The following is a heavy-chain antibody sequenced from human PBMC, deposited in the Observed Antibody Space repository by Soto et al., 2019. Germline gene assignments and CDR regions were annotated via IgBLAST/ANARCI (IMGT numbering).Heavy chain of an antibody. D-gene: IGHD1-26*01. CDR3: ATPTLGPREGVDY. CDR1: GYTFTGYY. J-gene: IGHJ4*02. Sequence: ASVKVSCKASGYTFTGYYMHWVRQAPGQGHEWMGWINPNSGGTNYAQKFQGRVTMTRETSISTAYMELSRLRSDDTAVYYCATPTLGPREGVDYWGQGTLVTVSS. CDR2: INPNSGGT. V-gene: IGHV1-2*02.